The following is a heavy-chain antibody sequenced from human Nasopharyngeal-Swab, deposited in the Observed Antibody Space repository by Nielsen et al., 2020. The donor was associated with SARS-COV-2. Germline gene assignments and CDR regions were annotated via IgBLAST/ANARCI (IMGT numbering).Heavy chain of an antibody. Sequence: SLKISCAASGFTFDDYAMHWVRQAPGKGLEWVSGISWNSGSIGYADSVKGRFTISRDNAKNSLYLQMNSLRVEDTALYYCAKDKGDGWNSPTSDYYYGMDVWGQGTTVTVSS. D-gene: IGHD5-24*01. V-gene: IGHV3-9*01. CDR3: AKDKGDGWNSPTSDYYYGMDV. J-gene: IGHJ6*02. CDR2: ISWNSGSI. CDR1: GFTFDDYA.